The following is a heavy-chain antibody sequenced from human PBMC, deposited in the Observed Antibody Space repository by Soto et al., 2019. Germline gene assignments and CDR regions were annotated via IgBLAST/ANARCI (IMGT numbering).Heavy chain of an antibody. V-gene: IGHV4-39*01. J-gene: IGHJ4*02. Sequence: XTLSLTCTVSGGSVTNSSYYWGWIRQSPGKGLEWIGSVYYRGRSYSKSSVKSRVTISVDTSKNRFSLSLNSVTASYTAVYFCVSQRTTVPTQAYFDYWGPGALVTVSS. CDR3: VSQRTTVPTQAYFDY. CDR1: GGSVTNSSYY. D-gene: IGHD4-17*01. CDR2: VYYRGRS.